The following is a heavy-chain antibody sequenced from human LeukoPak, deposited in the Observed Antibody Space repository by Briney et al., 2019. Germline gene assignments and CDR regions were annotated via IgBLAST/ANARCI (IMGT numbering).Heavy chain of an antibody. J-gene: IGHJ4*02. D-gene: IGHD2-2*02. CDR1: GYTFTSYY. V-gene: IGHV1-46*01. CDR2: INPNGGGT. CDR3: ARTVSAIPPKYYSDY. Sequence: ASVKVFCKSSGYTFTSYYMQWVRQAPGQGLEWMGIINPNGGGTTYTQKFQGRVTMTRDMSTSTVYMELSSLRSEDTAVYYCARTVSAIPPKYYSDYWGQGTLVTVSS.